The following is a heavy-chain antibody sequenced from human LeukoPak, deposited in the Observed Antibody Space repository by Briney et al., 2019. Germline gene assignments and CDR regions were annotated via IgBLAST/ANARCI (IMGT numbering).Heavy chain of an antibody. CDR2: ISDNGGET. CDR1: GFTFTDYA. Sequence: GGSLRLSCAASGFTFTDYAMSWVRQAPEKGLEWISTISDNGGETYYADSVKGRFAISRDNSKNTLFLQMNSLRAEDSAVYYCAKMNVIVVVTAIPPDFDYWGQGTLVTVSS. V-gene: IGHV3-23*01. J-gene: IGHJ4*02. CDR3: AKMNVIVVVTAIPPDFDY. D-gene: IGHD2-21*02.